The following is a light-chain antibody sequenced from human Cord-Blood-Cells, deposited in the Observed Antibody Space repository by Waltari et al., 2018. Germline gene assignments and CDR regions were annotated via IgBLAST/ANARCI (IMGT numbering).Light chain of an antibody. CDR2: EVS. Sequence: QSALTQPASVSGSPGQSITISCPGTSSDVGGYNYVSWYQHHPGKAPKLMLYEVSNRPSGVSNRFSGSKSGNTASLTISGLQAEDEADYYCSSYTSSSTLVFGTGTKVTVL. CDR1: SSDVGGYNY. V-gene: IGLV2-14*01. CDR3: SSYTSSSTLV. J-gene: IGLJ1*01.